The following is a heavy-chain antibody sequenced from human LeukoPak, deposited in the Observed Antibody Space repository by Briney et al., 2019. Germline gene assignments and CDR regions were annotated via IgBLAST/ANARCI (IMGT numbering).Heavy chain of an antibody. CDR2: IYPGDSDT. CDR1: GYRFTSYW. Sequence: GASLQISCQGSGYRFTSYWIGWVRQLPGNGLEWMGIIYPGDSDTRYSPSFQGQVTISADKSISTAYLQWSSLKASDTAMYYCARQYCSGGSCYHFDYWGQGTLVTVSS. D-gene: IGHD2-15*01. CDR3: ARQYCSGGSCYHFDY. V-gene: IGHV5-51*01. J-gene: IGHJ4*02.